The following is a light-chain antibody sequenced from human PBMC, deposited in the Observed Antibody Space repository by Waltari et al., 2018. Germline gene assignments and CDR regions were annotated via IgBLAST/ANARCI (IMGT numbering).Light chain of an antibody. V-gene: IGLV2-23*02. CDR3: CSYAGGTTVL. CDR1: SSAVGSYHL. J-gene: IGLJ2*01. Sequence: QSALTQPASVSGSPGQSITISCSGTSSAVGSYHLVSWYQQNPGKAPKLMSYEVTKRLSGVSNRFSGSKAGNTASLTISGLQAEDEADYYCCSYAGGTTVLFGGGTKLNVL. CDR2: EVT.